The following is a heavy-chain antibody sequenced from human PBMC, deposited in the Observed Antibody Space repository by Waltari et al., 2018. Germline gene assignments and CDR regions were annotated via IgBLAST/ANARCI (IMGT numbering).Heavy chain of an antibody. CDR2: IEAKKDGGAT. D-gene: IGHD3-10*01. J-gene: IGHJ4*02. CDR1: GFPFSNVW. CDR3: VTSNHDGSGVSLDY. V-gene: IGHV3-15*04. Sequence: EVQLVESGGGLVKPGGSLRLSCAASGFPFSNVWMGWVRQAPGKGLEWVGRIEAKKDGGATNYAAPVKGRFTISRDDSKNTLYLQLSSLTSEDTAVYYCVTSNHDGSGVSLDYWGQGTLVTVSS.